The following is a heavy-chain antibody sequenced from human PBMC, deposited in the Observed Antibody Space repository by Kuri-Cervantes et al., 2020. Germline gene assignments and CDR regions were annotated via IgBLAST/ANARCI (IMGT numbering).Heavy chain of an antibody. D-gene: IGHD5-24*01. CDR2: ISSSGSTI. Sequence: GESLKISCAASGFTFSSYEMNWVRQAPGKGLEWVSDISSSGSTIYYEDSVKGRFTISRDNAKNTLILQMHSLRAEDTAVYYCARDRGRVGYHLYYYYGMDVWGQGTTVTVSS. CDR3: ARDRGRVGYHLYYYYGMDV. CDR1: GFTFSSYE. V-gene: IGHV3-48*03. J-gene: IGHJ6*02.